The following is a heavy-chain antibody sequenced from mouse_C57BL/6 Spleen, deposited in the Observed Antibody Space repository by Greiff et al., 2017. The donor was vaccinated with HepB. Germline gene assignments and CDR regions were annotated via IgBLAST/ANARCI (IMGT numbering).Heavy chain of an antibody. Sequence: EVQLKESVAELVRPGASVKLSCTASGFNIKNTYMHWVKQRPEQGLEWIGRIDPANGNTKYAPKFQGKATITADTSSNTAYLQLSSLTSEDTAIYYCDAYYSNPAWFAYWGQGTLVTVSA. D-gene: IGHD2-5*01. CDR1: GFNIKNTY. J-gene: IGHJ3*01. CDR2: IDPANGNT. V-gene: IGHV14-3*01. CDR3: DAYYSNPAWFAY.